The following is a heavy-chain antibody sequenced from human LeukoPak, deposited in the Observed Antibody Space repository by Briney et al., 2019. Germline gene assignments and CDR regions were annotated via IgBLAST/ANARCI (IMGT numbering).Heavy chain of an antibody. CDR2: IYYSGRT. J-gene: IGHJ3*02. CDR3: ARRNDFDI. Sequence: SETLSLTCTVSGDSISTYYWSWIRQPPGKGLEWIGYIYYSGRTDSNPSLKSRVTVSVDTSKNQFNLRLTSVTAADTAMYYCARRNDFDIWGPGTMVTVSS. V-gene: IGHV4-59*08. CDR1: GDSISTYY.